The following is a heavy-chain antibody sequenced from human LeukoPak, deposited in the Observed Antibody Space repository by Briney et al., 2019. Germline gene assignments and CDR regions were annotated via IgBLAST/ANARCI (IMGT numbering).Heavy chain of an antibody. D-gene: IGHD3-16*02. V-gene: IGHV4-34*01. CDR3: ARGRRVFGYDYVWGSYRFDY. Sequence: SETLSLTCAVYGGSFSGYYWSWIRQPPGKGLEWIGEINHSGSTNYNPSLKGRVTISVDTSKNQFSLKLSSVTAADTAVYYCARGRRVFGYDYVWGSYRFDYWGQGTLVTVSS. CDR1: GGSFSGYY. J-gene: IGHJ4*02. CDR2: INHSGST.